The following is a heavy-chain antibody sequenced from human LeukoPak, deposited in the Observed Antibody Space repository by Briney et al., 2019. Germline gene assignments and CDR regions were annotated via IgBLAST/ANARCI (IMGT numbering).Heavy chain of an antibody. Sequence: SGGSLRLSCAASGFTFSSYSMNWVRQAPGKGLEWVSSISSSSSYIYYADSVKGRFTISRDNAKNSLYLQMNSLRAEDTALYYCARIDLYYDILTGYYKGGKHYYYGMDVWGQGTTVTVSS. J-gene: IGHJ6*02. CDR1: GFTFSSYS. CDR2: ISSSSSYI. CDR3: ARIDLYYDILTGYYKGGKHYYYGMDV. V-gene: IGHV3-21*04. D-gene: IGHD3-9*01.